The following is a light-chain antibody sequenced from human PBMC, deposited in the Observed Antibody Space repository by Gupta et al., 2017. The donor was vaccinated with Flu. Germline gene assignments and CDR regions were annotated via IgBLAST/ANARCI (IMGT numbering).Light chain of an antibody. J-gene: IGKJ4*01. CDR2: DAS. Sequence: GERATLSCRASQSVSSYLAWYQQKPGQAPRLLIYDASNRATGIPARFSGCGSGTDFTLTINSLEPEDFAVYYCQQRSNWPLTFGGGTKVEIK. CDR1: QSVSSY. CDR3: QQRSNWPLT. V-gene: IGKV3-11*01.